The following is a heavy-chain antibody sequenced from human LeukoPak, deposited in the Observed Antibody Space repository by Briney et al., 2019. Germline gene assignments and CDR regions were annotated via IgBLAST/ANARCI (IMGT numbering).Heavy chain of an antibody. V-gene: IGHV4-38-2*02. CDR2: IYHSGST. D-gene: IGHD5-18*01. CDR1: GYSISNGYY. CDR3: ARTHTATNYFEY. J-gene: IGHJ4*02. Sequence: PSETLSLTCTVSGYSISNGYYWSWIRQPPGKGLEWIGSIYHSGSTYYNPSLKSRVTISVDTSKNQFSLKLSSVTAADTAVYYCARTHTATNYFEYWGQGTLVTVSS.